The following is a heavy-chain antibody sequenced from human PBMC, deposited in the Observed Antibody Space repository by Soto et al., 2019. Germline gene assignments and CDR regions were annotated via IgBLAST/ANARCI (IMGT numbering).Heavy chain of an antibody. J-gene: IGHJ5*02. D-gene: IGHD6-19*01. CDR3: ARAPYSSGWPVS. Sequence: QVQLQESGPGLVKPSETLSLTCTVSGGSVSSGGYFWSWIRQPPGKGLEWIGYISYSGSTKYNPSLESRVTISVDTSNKKFSLKLASVTAADTAVYYCARAPYSSGWPVSWGQGTLVTVSS. CDR1: GGSVSSGGYF. V-gene: IGHV4-61*08. CDR2: ISYSGST.